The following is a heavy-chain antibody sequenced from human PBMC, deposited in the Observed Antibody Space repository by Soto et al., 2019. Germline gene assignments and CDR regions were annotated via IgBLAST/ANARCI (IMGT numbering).Heavy chain of an antibody. D-gene: IGHD3-22*01. J-gene: IGHJ4*02. CDR3: AKDIESEDSNGFDY. Sequence: PGGSLRRSCAASGCSFDDYAMHWVRQAPGKGLEWVSGISWNSGSIGYADSVKGRFTISRDNAKNSLYLQMNSLRAEDTALYYCAKDIESEDSNGFDYWGQGTLVTVSS. CDR1: GCSFDDYA. CDR2: ISWNSGSI. V-gene: IGHV3-9*01.